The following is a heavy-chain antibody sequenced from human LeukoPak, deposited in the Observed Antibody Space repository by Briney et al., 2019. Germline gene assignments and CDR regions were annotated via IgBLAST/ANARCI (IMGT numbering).Heavy chain of an antibody. V-gene: IGHV4-34*01. D-gene: IGHD3-3*01. CDR2: INHSGST. CDR3: ARDGSGDFWSASIYYYYYGMDV. CDR1: GGSFSGYY. Sequence: SETLSLTCAVYGGSFSGYYWSWIRQPPGKGLEWIGEINHSGSTNYNPSLKSRVTISVDTSKNQFSLKLSPVTAADTAVYYCARDGSGDFWSASIYYYYYGMDVWGQGTTVTVSS. J-gene: IGHJ6*02.